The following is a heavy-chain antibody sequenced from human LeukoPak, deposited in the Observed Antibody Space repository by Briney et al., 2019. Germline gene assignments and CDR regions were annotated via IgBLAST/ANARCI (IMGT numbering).Heavy chain of an antibody. Sequence: PGGSLRLSCAASGFTFSSYGMHWVRQAPGKGLEWVAVIWYDGSNKYYADSVKGRFTISRDNSKNTLYLQMNSLRAEDTAAYYCARDSGHGDYDYWGQGTLVTVSS. J-gene: IGHJ4*02. CDR2: IWYDGSNK. D-gene: IGHD4-17*01. CDR3: ARDSGHGDYDY. CDR1: GFTFSSYG. V-gene: IGHV3-33*01.